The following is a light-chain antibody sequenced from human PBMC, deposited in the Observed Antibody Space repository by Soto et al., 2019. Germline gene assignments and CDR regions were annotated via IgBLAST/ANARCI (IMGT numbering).Light chain of an antibody. V-gene: IGLV2-14*01. CDR3: SSYTITSTHFV. CDR2: EVS. J-gene: IGLJ1*01. Sequence: QSALTQPASMSGSDGQSITISCTGSSGDVGGYNYVSWYQHHPGKAPKLIIYEVSNRPSGVSNRFSGSKSGNTASLTISGLRAEDEADYYCSSYTITSTHFVFGTGTKITVL. CDR1: SGDVGGYNY.